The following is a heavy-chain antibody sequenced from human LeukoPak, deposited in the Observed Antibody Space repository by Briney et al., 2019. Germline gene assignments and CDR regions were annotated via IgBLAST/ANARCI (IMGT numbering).Heavy chain of an antibody. Sequence: PGGSLRLSCSASGFTFSSYAMHWVRQAPGKGLEYVSAISSNGGSTYYADSVKGRFTISRDNSKNTLYLQMSSLRAEDTAVYYCARSSIVVVSILDYWGQGTLVTVSS. CDR2: ISSNGGST. J-gene: IGHJ4*02. V-gene: IGHV3-64D*06. D-gene: IGHD2-2*01. CDR1: GFTFSSYA. CDR3: ARSSIVVVSILDY.